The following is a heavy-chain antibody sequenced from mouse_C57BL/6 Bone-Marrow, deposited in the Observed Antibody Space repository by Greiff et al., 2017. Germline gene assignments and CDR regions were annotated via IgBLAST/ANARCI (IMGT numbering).Heavy chain of an antibody. V-gene: IGHV1-82*01. CDR1: GYAFSSSW. CDR2: IYPGDGDT. Sequence: VMLVESGPELVKPGASVKISCKASGYAFSSSWMNWVKQRPGKGLEWIGRIYPGDGDTNYNGKFKGKATLTADKSSSTAYMQLSSLTSQDSAVYFCGRYHNYGSSYDFDYWGQGTTVTVSS. CDR3: GRYHNYGSSYDFDY. D-gene: IGHD1-1*01. J-gene: IGHJ2*01.